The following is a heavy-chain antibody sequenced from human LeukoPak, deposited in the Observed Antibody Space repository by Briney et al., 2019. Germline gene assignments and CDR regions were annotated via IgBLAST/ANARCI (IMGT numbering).Heavy chain of an antibody. CDR1: GFTFSSYS. CDR3: ARDLDSGSQFDY. Sequence: GGSLRLSCAASGFTFSSYSMNWVRQAPGKGLEWVSSISSSSSYIYYADSVKGRFTISRDNAKNSLYLQMNGLRAEDTAVYYCARDLDSGSQFDYWGQGTLVTVSS. D-gene: IGHD1-26*01. V-gene: IGHV3-21*01. J-gene: IGHJ4*02. CDR2: ISSSSSYI.